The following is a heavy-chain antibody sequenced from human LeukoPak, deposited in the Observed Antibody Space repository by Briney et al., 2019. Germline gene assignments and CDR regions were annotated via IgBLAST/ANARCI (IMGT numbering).Heavy chain of an antibody. Sequence: SETLSLTCTVSGDSITSYYWSWSRQPPGKGLEWVGYVYYTGSINYSPPLKSRLTMSVDTSKNQFSLNPSSVTAADTAIYYCARGPYDSGGYYLAACDVWGRGTMVTVTS. CDR2: VYYTGSI. CDR1: GDSITSYY. J-gene: IGHJ3*01. CDR3: ARGPYDSGGYYLAACDV. V-gene: IGHV4-59*01. D-gene: IGHD3-22*01.